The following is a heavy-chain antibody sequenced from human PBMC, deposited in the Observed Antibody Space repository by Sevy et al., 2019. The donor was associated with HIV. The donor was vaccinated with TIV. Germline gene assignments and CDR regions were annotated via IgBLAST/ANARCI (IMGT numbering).Heavy chain of an antibody. CDR3: ARAGMTSYCALDWFDP. V-gene: IGHV3-30-3*01. CDR2: ISYDGSNK. J-gene: IGHJ5*02. D-gene: IGHD3-9*01. CDR1: GFTFSSYA. Sequence: GGSMRLSCAASGFTFSSYAMHWVRQAPGKGLEWVAVISYDGSNKYYADSVKGRLTISRDNSQNTLYLQMNSLRAEDTAVYYCARAGMTSYCALDWFDPWGQGTLVTVSS.